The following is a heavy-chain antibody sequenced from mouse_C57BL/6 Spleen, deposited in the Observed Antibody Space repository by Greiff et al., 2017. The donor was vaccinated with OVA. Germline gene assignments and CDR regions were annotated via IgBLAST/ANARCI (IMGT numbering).Heavy chain of an antibody. CDR3: ADDYDYYAMDY. J-gene: IGHJ4*01. D-gene: IGHD2-4*01. CDR1: GYSFTSYY. Sequence: QVQLQQSGPELVKPGASVKISCKASGYSFTSYYIHWVKQRPGQGLEWIGWIYPGSGNTKYNEKFKGKATLTADTSSSTAYMQLSSLTSEDSAVYYCADDYDYYAMDYWGQGTSVTVSS. CDR2: IYPGSGNT. V-gene: IGHV1-66*01.